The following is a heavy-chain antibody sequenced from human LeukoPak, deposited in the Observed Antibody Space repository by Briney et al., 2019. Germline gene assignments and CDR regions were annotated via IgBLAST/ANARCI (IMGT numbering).Heavy chain of an antibody. J-gene: IGHJ3*02. D-gene: IGHD2-15*01. Sequence: GGSLRLSCAASGFTFSSYWMHWVRQAPGKGLVWVSRINSDGSSTSYADSVKGRFTISRQNAKNSLFLQMNSLRAGDTAVYYCARHRSGGSQDDAFDIWGQGTMVTVSS. V-gene: IGHV3-74*01. CDR2: INSDGSST. CDR3: ARHRSGGSQDDAFDI. CDR1: GFTFSSYW.